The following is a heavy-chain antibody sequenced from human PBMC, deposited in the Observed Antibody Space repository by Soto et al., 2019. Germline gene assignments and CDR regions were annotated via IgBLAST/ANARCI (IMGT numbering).Heavy chain of an antibody. CDR2: TSGSGSST. J-gene: IGHJ4*02. Sequence: VQLLESGGGLVQPGGSLRLSCAASGFTFSSYSLSWVRQAPGKGLEWVSSTSGSGSSTYYADSVKGRFTISRDNSKNTLYLQLSSLRAEDTAVYYCARRYCSSSTCPSNYRYFDYWGQGTLVTVSS. CDR3: ARRYCSSSTCPSNYRYFDY. CDR1: GFTFSSYS. D-gene: IGHD2-2*01. V-gene: IGHV3-23*01.